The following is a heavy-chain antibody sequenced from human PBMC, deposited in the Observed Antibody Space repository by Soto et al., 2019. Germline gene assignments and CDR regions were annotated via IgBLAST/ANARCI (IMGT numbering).Heavy chain of an antibody. J-gene: IGHJ5*02. CDR1: GFTLDDYA. Sequence: GGSLRLSCAASGFTLDDYAMHWVRQAPGKGLEWVSGISCNSGSIGYADSVKGRFTISRDNAKNSLYLQMNSLRAEDTAVYYCAGHGGQWLNWFDPWGQGILVTVSS. CDR2: ISCNSGSI. D-gene: IGHD6-19*01. CDR3: AGHGGQWLNWFDP. V-gene: IGHV3-9*01.